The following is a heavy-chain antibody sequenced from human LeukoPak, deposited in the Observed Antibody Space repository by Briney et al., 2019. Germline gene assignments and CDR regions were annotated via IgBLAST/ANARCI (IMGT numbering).Heavy chain of an antibody. CDR3: ARDRIQLWPNWFDP. Sequence: SETLSLTCTVSGYSISSGYYWGWIRQPPGKGLEWIGSIYHSGSTYYNPPLKSRVTISVDTSKNQFSLKLSSVTAADTAVYYCARDRIQLWPNWFDPWGQGTLVTVSS. CDR2: IYHSGST. D-gene: IGHD5-18*01. J-gene: IGHJ5*02. V-gene: IGHV4-38-2*02. CDR1: GYSISSGYY.